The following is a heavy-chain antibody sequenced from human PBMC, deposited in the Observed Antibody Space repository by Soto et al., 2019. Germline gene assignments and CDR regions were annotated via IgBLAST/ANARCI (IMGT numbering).Heavy chain of an antibody. D-gene: IGHD1-26*01. CDR3: ATGGIYYET. CDR1: GFAFRHNY. J-gene: IGHJ5*02. V-gene: IGHV3-11*01. Sequence: GGSLRLSCTVSGFAFRHNYLTWIRQAPGKGLEWPSYINTGGSPAYYADSVKGRFTISTDIAKKSLYLQMDSLRADDTGVYYCATGGIYYETWGQGTLVTVSS. CDR2: INTGGSPA.